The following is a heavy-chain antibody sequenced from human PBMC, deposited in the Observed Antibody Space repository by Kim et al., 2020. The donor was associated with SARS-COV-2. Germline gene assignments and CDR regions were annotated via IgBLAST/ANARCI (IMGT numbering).Heavy chain of an antibody. Sequence: ASVKVSCKASGYTFTSYGISWVRQAPGQGLEWMGWISAYNGNTNYAQKLQGRVTMTTDTSTSTAYMELRSLRSDDTAVYYCARDYSRELWSRYDYWGQGTLVTVSS. J-gene: IGHJ4*02. CDR1: GYTFTSYG. V-gene: IGHV1-18*01. CDR2: ISAYNGNT. CDR3: ARDYSRELWSRYDY. D-gene: IGHD3-16*01.